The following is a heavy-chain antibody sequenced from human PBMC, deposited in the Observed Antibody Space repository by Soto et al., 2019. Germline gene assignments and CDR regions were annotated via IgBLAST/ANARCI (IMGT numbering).Heavy chain of an antibody. CDR1: GFTFSSYA. CDR3: ATNSGAQSY. CDR2: ISGTGASI. Sequence: GGSLRLSCAASGFTFSSYAMSWVRQAPGKGLEWVSAISGTGASIFYADSVKGRFTISRDNAKSSLYLQMNSLRDEDTAVYYCATNSGAQSYWGLGTLVTVSS. J-gene: IGHJ4*02. V-gene: IGHV3-23*01. D-gene: IGHD6-25*01.